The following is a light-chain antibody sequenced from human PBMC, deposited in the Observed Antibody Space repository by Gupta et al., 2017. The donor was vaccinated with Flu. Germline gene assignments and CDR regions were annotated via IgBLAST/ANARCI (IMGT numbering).Light chain of an antibody. CDR3: QQYNDGPPLT. Sequence: IVMTQSPGTLSASPGERVILSCRASQSVSSKVAWYQQKPGQAPRLLISDASIRATDIPARFIGSGSGTEFTLIISSLQSEDFAVYYCQQYNDGPPLTFGGGTKVEVK. J-gene: IGKJ4*01. CDR2: DAS. V-gene: IGKV3-15*01. CDR1: QSVSSK.